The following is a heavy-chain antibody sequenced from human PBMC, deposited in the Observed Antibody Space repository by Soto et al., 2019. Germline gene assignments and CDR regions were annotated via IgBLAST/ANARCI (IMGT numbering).Heavy chain of an antibody. Sequence: QVHLVESGGGVVQPGGSLRLSCAASGFTFNVYGIHWVRQAPGKGLEWVAVVSYDGTTKNYADSVKGRFTISRDTSKNTVYLQMNSLRPEDTAVYHCAKDLLTGNGIYYFDDWGQGTLVTVSS. CDR3: AKDLLTGNGIYYFDD. CDR2: VSYDGTTK. J-gene: IGHJ4*02. V-gene: IGHV3-30*18. D-gene: IGHD1-26*01. CDR1: GFTFNVYG.